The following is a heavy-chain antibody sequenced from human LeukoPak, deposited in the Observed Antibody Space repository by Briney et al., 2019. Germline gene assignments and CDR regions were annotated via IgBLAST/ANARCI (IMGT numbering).Heavy chain of an antibody. CDR3: ATGWYFDS. CDR1: GFIFSNYD. Sequence: GGSLRLSCAASGFIFSNYDMHWVRQAPGKGLELEAFLRYDESNEHYADSLKGRFTTSRDNSKDALYLQMISLRVEDTAVYHCATGWYFDSWGQGTLVTVSS. J-gene: IGHJ4*02. V-gene: IGHV3-30*02. CDR2: LRYDESNE. D-gene: IGHD6-13*01.